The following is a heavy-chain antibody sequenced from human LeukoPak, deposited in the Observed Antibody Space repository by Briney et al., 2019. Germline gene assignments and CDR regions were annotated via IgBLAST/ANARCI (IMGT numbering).Heavy chain of an antibody. CDR2: ISSSGSYI. V-gene: IGHV3-21*01. CDR1: GFTFSRYS. J-gene: IGHJ3*02. Sequence: GGSLRLSCGASGFTFSRYSMNWVRQAPGKGLEWVSPISSSGSYIYYADSVNGRFTISRDNAKNSLYLQMNSLRAEDTAVYYCASRNQYCGGDCFWAFDIWGQGTMVTVSS. CDR3: ASRNQYCGGDCFWAFDI. D-gene: IGHD2-21*02.